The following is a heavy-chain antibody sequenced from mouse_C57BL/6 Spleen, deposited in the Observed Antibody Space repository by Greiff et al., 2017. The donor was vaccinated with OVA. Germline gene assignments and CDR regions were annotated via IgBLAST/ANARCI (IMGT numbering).Heavy chain of an antibody. J-gene: IGHJ1*03. V-gene: IGHV5-17*01. Sequence: EVKLVESGGGLVKPGGSLKLSCAASGFTFSDYGMHWVRQAPEKGLEWVAYISSGRSTIYYADTVKGRFTISRDNAKNTLFLQMTSLRSEDTAMYYCARRGYYGSSPHWYFDVWGTGTTVTVSS. CDR3: ARRGYYGSSPHWYFDV. CDR1: GFTFSDYG. D-gene: IGHD1-1*01. CDR2: ISSGRSTI.